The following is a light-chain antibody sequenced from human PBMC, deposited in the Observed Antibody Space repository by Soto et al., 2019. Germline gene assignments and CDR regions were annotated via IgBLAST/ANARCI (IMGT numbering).Light chain of an antibody. CDR2: AGN. Sequence: QSALTQPASVSGSPGQSITISCTGASSDVGSYHLVSWYQQHPGKVPKLIICAGNQRPSGVSNRFSGSKSGNTASLTISGLQAEDEADYYCCSHAGSSTFIFGTGTKVTVL. CDR1: SSDVGSYHL. CDR3: CSHAGSSTFI. J-gene: IGLJ1*01. V-gene: IGLV2-23*01.